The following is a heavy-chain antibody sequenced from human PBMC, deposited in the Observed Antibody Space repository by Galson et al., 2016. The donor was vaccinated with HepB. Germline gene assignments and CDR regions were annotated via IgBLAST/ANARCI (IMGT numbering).Heavy chain of an antibody. V-gene: IGHV3-33*06. CDR3: AKDFWDLRGGHYYYGMDF. D-gene: IGHD3-3*01. CDR1: GLSFSVRG. Sequence: SLRLSCATSGLSFSVRGMHWVRQAPGKGLEWVAVIWNDGRTTYYGDSVKGRFTISRDNSEKTVYLQMNSLRGEDTAVYYCAKDFWDLRGGHYYYGMDFWGQGTTVTVSS. J-gene: IGHJ6*02. CDR2: IWNDGRTT.